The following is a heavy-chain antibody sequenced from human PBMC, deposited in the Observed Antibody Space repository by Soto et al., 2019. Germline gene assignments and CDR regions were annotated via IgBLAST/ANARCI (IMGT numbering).Heavy chain of an antibody. V-gene: IGHV5-51*01. CDR1: GYSFTSYW. J-gene: IGHJ6*02. CDR3: ARLGIAAGKYYYGMDV. CDR2: IYPGDSDS. D-gene: IGHD6-13*01. Sequence: PGESLKISCKGSGYSFTSYWIGWVRQMPGKGLEWMGIIYPGDSDSRYSPSFQGQVTISADKSISTAYLQWSSLKASDTAMYYCARLGIAAGKYYYGMDVWGQGTTVTVSS.